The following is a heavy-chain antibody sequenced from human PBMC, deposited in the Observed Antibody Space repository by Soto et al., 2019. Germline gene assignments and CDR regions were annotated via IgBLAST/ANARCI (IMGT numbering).Heavy chain of an antibody. CDR3: ARARSSGYYYDYYYYGMDV. CDR2: IDWDDDK. V-gene: IGHV2-70*01. Sequence: SRPKLVNPTQTLTLTCTFSGFSLSTSGMCVSWIRQPPGKALEWLALIDWDDDKYYSTSLKTRLTISKDTSKNQVVLTMTNMDPVDTATYYCARARSSGYYYDYYYYGMDVWGQGTTVTVSS. CDR1: GFSLSTSGMC. J-gene: IGHJ6*02. D-gene: IGHD3-22*01.